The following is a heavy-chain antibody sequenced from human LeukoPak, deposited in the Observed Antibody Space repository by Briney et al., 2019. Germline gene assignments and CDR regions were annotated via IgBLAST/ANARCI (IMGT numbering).Heavy chain of an antibody. D-gene: IGHD5-18*01. CDR2: IYPRDSDT. CDR1: GYSFTSYW. V-gene: IGHV5-51*01. CDR3: ARPTAMVSTGLDY. Sequence: GESLKISCKGSGYSFTSYWIGWVRQMPGKGLEWMAIIYPRDSDTRYSPSFQGQATISADKSISTAYLQWSSLKASDTAMYYCARPTAMVSTGLDYWGQGTLVTVSS. J-gene: IGHJ4*02.